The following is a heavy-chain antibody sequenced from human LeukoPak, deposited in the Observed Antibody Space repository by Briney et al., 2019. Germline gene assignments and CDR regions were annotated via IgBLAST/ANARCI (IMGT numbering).Heavy chain of an antibody. Sequence: GGSLRLSCAASGFTFSSYAMSWVRQAPGKGLEWVSAISGSGGSTYYADSVKGRFTISRDNSKNTLYLQMNSLRAEDTAVYYCAKKGWDTLRSYYYYGMDVWGQGTTVTVSS. J-gene: IGHJ6*02. CDR3: AKKGWDTLRSYYYYGMDV. V-gene: IGHV3-23*01. CDR2: ISGSGGST. CDR1: GFTFSSYA. D-gene: IGHD1-26*01.